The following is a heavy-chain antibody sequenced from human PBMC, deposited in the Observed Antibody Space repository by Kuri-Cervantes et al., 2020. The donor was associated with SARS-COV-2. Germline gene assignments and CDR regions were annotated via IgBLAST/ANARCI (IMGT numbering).Heavy chain of an antibody. J-gene: IGHJ1*01. V-gene: IGHV3-11*06. Sequence: GGSLRLSCAASGFTFISHYMNWVRQAPGKGLEWISYISSRSTETNYADSVKGRFTISRDNAKSLVFLQLDNLRIEDTGTYYCARGDAEVGATLDGTWGQGTVVTVSS. D-gene: IGHD5-12*01. CDR3: ARGDAEVGATLDGT. CDR2: ISSRSTET. CDR1: GFTFISHY.